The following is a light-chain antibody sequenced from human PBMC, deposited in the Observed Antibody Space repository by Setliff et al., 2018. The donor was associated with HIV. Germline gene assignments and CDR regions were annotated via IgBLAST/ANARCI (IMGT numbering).Light chain of an antibody. J-gene: IGLJ1*01. Sequence: QSALTQPPSVSAAPGQDVTISCSGNSSNIGSNYVSWYKQFPGTAPKLLIYENYKRPSGISDRFSGSKSGTSATLGIAGLQTGDEADYYCGTWETTLSLGCVFGSGTKVT. CDR1: SSNIGSNY. CDR3: GTWETTLSLGCV. CDR2: ENY. V-gene: IGLV1-51*01.